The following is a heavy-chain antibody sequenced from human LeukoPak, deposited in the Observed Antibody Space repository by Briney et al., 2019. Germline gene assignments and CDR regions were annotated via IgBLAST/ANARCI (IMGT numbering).Heavy chain of an antibody. D-gene: IGHD3-16*01. CDR2: INPSGGST. CDR1: GYTFTSYY. J-gene: IGHJ4*02. Sequence: GASVKVSCKASGYTFTSYYMHWVRQAPGQGLEWMGIINPSGGSTSYAQKFQGRVTMTRDMSTSTAYMELSSLRSEDTAVYYCAGDSGPRGGFNDYWGQGTLVTVSS. V-gene: IGHV1-46*01. CDR3: AGDSGPRGGFNDY.